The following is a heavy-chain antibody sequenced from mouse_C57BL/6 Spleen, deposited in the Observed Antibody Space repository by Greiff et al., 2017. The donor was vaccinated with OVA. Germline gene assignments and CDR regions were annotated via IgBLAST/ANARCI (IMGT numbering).Heavy chain of an antibody. CDR2: IHPNSGST. V-gene: IGHV1-64*01. D-gene: IGHD1-1*01. J-gene: IGHJ3*01. CDR1: GYTFTSYW. CDR3: ARAGSNGGFAY. Sequence: VQLQQPGAELVKPGASVELSCKASGYTFTSYWMHWVKQRPGQGLEWIGMIHPNSGSTNYNEKFKSKATLTVDKSSSTAYMQLSSLTSEDSAVYYCARAGSNGGFAYWGQGTLVTVSA.